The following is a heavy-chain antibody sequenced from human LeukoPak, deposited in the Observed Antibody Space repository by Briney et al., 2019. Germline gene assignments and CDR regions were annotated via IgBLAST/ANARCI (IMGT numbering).Heavy chain of an antibody. V-gene: IGHV3-33*06. CDR3: AKDVVSGMASSYYYYYMDV. CDR2: IWYDGSNK. D-gene: IGHD3-16*01. J-gene: IGHJ6*03. Sequence: GGSLRLSCAASGFGFSIYGMHWVRQAPGKGLEWVAVIWYDGSNKYYADSVKGRFTISRDNSKNTLYLQMNSLRAEDTAVYYCAKDVVSGMASSYYYYYMDVWGKGTTLTVSS. CDR1: GFGFSIYG.